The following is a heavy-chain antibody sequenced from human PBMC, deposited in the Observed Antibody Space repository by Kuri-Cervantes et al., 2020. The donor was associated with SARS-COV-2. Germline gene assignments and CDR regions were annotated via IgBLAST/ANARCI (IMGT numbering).Heavy chain of an antibody. Sequence: SCAASGFTFSSYSMNWVRQAPGKGLEWVSYISSSSSTIYYADSVKGRFTISRDNAKNSLYLQMNSLRDEDTAVYYCARDQGVVVVAALDAFDIWGQGTMVTVSS. CDR3: ARDQGVVVVAALDAFDI. CDR1: GFTFSSYS. J-gene: IGHJ3*02. CDR2: ISSSSSTI. D-gene: IGHD2-15*01. V-gene: IGHV3-48*02.